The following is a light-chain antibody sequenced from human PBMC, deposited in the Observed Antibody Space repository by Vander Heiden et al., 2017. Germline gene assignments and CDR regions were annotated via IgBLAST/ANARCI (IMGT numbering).Light chain of an antibody. CDR3: QQSYSTPIT. J-gene: IGKJ5*01. CDR2: AAS. V-gene: IGKV1-39*01. CDR1: QSISSY. Sequence: DIQMTQSPSSLSASVGDRVTITCRASQSISSYLNWYQQKPGKAPKLLIYAASSLQSGVPSRFSGSGSGTDFTLTISSLQPEDFATYYCQQSYSTPITFGPGTQVEIK.